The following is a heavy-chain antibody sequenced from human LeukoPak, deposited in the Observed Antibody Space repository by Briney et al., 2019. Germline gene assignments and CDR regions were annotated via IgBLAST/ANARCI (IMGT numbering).Heavy chain of an antibody. Sequence: ASVKVSCKASGYTFTSYAMNWVRQAPGQGLEWMGGIIPIFGTANYAQKFQGRVTITADESTSTAYMELSSLRSEDTAVYYCARVEMATMVIGYWGQGTLVTVSS. J-gene: IGHJ4*02. CDR2: IIPIFGTA. CDR3: ARVEMATMVIGY. CDR1: GYTFTSYA. D-gene: IGHD5-24*01. V-gene: IGHV1-69*13.